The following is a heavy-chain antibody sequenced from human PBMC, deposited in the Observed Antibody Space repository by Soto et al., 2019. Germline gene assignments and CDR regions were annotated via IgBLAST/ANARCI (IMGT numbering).Heavy chain of an antibody. D-gene: IGHD3-22*01. CDR2: ISGSGGST. V-gene: IGHV3-23*01. J-gene: IGHJ4*02. Sequence: PGWSLRLSCAASGFTFSSYAMSWVRQAPGKGLEWVSAISGSGGSTYYADSVEGRFTISRDNSKNTLYLQMESLRVEDTAVYYCAKLKEPYSSGYGDYFDDWGQGTLVTVSS. CDR1: GFTFSSYA. CDR3: AKLKEPYSSGYGDYFDD.